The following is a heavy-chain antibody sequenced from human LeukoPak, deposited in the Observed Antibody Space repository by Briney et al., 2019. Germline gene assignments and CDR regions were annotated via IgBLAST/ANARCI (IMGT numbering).Heavy chain of an antibody. CDR3: ARTIAAAGEIDY. D-gene: IGHD6-13*01. CDR1: GFTFTTYW. CDR2: INQDGTEK. Sequence: GGSLRLSCAASGFTFTTYWMTWVRQAPGKGLEWVANINQDGTEKYYVDSVKGRFSISRDNAKNSLYLQMNSLRAEDTALYYCARTIAAAGEIDYWGQGTLVTVSS. J-gene: IGHJ4*02. V-gene: IGHV3-7*03.